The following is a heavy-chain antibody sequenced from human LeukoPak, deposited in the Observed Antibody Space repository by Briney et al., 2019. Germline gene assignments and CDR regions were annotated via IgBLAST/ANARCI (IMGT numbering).Heavy chain of an antibody. J-gene: IGHJ3*02. Sequence: GESLKISCEGSGYSFTSYWIGWVRQMPGKGLEWMGIIYPGDSDTRYSPSFQGQVTISADKSISTAYLQWSSLKASDTAMYYCAIISRRRIAVLGSFDIWGQGTMVTVSS. CDR3: AIISRRRIAVLGSFDI. CDR1: GYSFTSYW. V-gene: IGHV5-51*01. CDR2: IYPGDSDT. D-gene: IGHD6-19*01.